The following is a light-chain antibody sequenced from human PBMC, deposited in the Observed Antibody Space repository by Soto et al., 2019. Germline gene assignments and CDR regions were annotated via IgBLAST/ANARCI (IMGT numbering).Light chain of an antibody. CDR2: GAS. CDR3: QQYGGSPPDT. V-gene: IGKV3-20*01. CDR1: QSVSSSY. Sequence: IVLKQSPGTLSLSQVEIGTLSFMASQSVSSSYLAWYQQKPGQAPRLLIYGASSRATGIPDRFSGSGSGTDFTLTISRLEPEDFAVYYCQQYGGSPPDTFGQGTRLEIK. J-gene: IGKJ5*01.